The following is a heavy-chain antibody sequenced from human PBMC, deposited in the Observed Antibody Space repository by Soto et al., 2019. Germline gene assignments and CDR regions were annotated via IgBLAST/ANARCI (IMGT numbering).Heavy chain of an antibody. CDR2: IIPILGIA. CDR3: AREERGYSGYDYFDY. V-gene: IGHV1-69*02. Sequence: SVKVSCKASGGTFSSYTISWVRQAPGQGLEWMGRIIPILGIANYAQKFQGRVTITADKSTSTAYMELSSLRSEDTAVYYCAREERGYSGYDYFDYWGQGTLVTVSS. J-gene: IGHJ4*02. CDR1: GGTFSSYT. D-gene: IGHD5-12*01.